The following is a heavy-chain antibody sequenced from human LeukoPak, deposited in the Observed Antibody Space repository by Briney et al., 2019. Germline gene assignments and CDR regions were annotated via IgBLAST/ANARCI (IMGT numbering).Heavy chain of an antibody. CDR2: IYYSGST. V-gene: IGHV4-39*07. D-gene: IGHD3-3*01. CDR3: ARVFLSYNCWSGYYSANWFDP. CDR1: GGSFSSSSYY. Sequence: SETLSLTCTVSGGSFSSSSYYWGWIRQPPGKGLEWIGSIYYSGSTYYNPSLKSRVTISVDTSKNHFSLKLSSMTAADTAVYYCARVFLSYNCWSGYYSANWFDPWGQRTLVTVSS. J-gene: IGHJ5*02.